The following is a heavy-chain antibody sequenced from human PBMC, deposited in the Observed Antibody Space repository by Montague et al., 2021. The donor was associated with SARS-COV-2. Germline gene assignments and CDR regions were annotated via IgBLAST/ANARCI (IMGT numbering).Heavy chain of an antibody. D-gene: IGHD3-3*01. V-gene: IGHV4-31*03. Sequence: TLSLTCTVSGGSISSGGYYWSWIRKHPGKGLEWSGYIYYSGSTYYNPSLKSRVTISVDTSKNQFSLKLSSVTAADTAVYYCASASGKKTIFGMVISYFDYWGQGTLVTVSS. J-gene: IGHJ4*02. CDR1: GGSISSGGYY. CDR3: ASASGKKTIFGMVISYFDY. CDR2: IYYSGST.